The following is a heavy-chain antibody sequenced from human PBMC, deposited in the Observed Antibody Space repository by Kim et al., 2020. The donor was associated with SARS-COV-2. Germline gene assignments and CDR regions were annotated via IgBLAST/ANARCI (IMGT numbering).Heavy chain of an antibody. D-gene: IGHD3-3*01. J-gene: IGHJ4*02. CDR3: ARPSYYDFWSGYYKGSYFDY. CDR2: IYPGDSDT. CDR1: GYSFTSYW. V-gene: IGHV5-51*01. Sequence: GESLKISCKGSGYSFTSYWIGWVRQMPGKGLEWMGIIYPGDSDTRYSPSFQGQVTISADKSISTAYLQWSSLKASDTAMYYCARPSYYDFWSGYYKGSYFDYWGQGTLVTVSS.